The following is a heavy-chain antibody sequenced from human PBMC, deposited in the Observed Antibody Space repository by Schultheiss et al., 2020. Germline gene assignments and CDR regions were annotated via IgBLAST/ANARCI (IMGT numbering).Heavy chain of an antibody. CDR2: INHSGST. CDR3: ARDSKQWLVGTRVDY. Sequence: SETLSLTCAVYGGSFSGYYWSWIRQPPGKGLEWIGEINHSGSTNYNPSLKSRVTISVDTSKNQFSLKLSSVTAADTAVYYCARDSKQWLVGTRVDYWGQGTLVTVSS. J-gene: IGHJ4*02. V-gene: IGHV4-34*01. D-gene: IGHD6-19*01. CDR1: GGSFSGYY.